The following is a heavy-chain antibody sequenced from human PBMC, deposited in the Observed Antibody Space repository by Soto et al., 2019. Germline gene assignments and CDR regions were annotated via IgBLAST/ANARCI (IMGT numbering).Heavy chain of an antibody. D-gene: IGHD2-15*01. V-gene: IGHV1-69*13. CDR2: ITPIFGTA. Sequence: ASVKVSCKASGGTFSSYAISWVRQAPGQGLEWMGGITPIFGTANYAQKFQGRVTITADESTSTAYMELSSLRSEDTAVYYCARGGGGSFNDAFDIWRQRTMVTVSS. CDR1: GGTFSSYA. CDR3: ARGGGGSFNDAFDI. J-gene: IGHJ3*02.